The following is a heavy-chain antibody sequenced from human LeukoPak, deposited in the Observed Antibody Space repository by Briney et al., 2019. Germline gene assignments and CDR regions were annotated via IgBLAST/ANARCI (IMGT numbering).Heavy chain of an antibody. CDR3: AKGQTYGLGESYLAG. Sequence: GGSLTLSCEVSGYTFGDCAMHWVRRAPGEGLEGVWAISWNIGRIGYADSLKVRFTISRDNGKNSLYLQFTSLRTEDTALNYCAKGQTYGLGESYLAGWGQRTLVSVSS. D-gene: IGHD3-10*01. CDR1: GYTFGDCA. J-gene: IGHJ4*02. CDR2: ISWNIGRI. V-gene: IGHV3-9*01.